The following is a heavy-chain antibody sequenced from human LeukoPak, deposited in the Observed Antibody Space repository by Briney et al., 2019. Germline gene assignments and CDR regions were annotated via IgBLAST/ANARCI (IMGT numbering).Heavy chain of an antibody. Sequence: GGSLRLSCVASGFTFSKNWMHWVRQAPGKGLVWVSRIQGDGSNTNYADSVKGRFTISRDNAKNSLYLQMNSLRAEDTAVYYCAKVGGSYYVGAFDIWGQGTMVTVSS. J-gene: IGHJ3*02. CDR3: AKVGGSYYVGAFDI. D-gene: IGHD1-26*01. V-gene: IGHV3-74*01. CDR2: IQGDGSNT. CDR1: GFTFSKNW.